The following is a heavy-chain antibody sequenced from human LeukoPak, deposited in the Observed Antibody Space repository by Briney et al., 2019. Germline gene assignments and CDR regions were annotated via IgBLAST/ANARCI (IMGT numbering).Heavy chain of an antibody. CDR3: AKDRKELSYYYYMDV. CDR2: IRYDGSNK. J-gene: IGHJ6*03. D-gene: IGHD1-26*01. Sequence: PGGSLRLSCAASGFTFSSYGMHWVRQAPGKGLEWVACIRYDGSNKYYADSVKGRVTIYRDNSKNTLYLQMNSLRAEDTAVYYCAKDRKELSYYYYMDVWGKGTTVTVSS. CDR1: GFTFSSYG. V-gene: IGHV3-30*02.